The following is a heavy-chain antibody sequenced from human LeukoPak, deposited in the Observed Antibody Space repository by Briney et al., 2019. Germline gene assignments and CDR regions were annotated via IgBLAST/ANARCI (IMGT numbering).Heavy chain of an antibody. J-gene: IGHJ3*02. D-gene: IGHD2-8*01. CDR1: GYTFPRYG. CDR2: ISAYNGNT. V-gene: IGHV1-18*01. CDR3: AGGTTNTKGAFDM. Sequence: ASVKVSCKASGYTFPRYGISWVRQAPGQGLEWMAWISAYNGNTDYAQKFQGRVTMTTDTSTSTAYMELSSLRSEDTAVYYCAGGTTNTKGAFDMWGQGTMVTVSS.